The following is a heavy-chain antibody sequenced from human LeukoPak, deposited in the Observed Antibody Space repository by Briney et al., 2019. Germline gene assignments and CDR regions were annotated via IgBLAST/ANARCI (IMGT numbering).Heavy chain of an antibody. CDR2: IYYSGST. J-gene: IGHJ4*02. V-gene: IGHV4-39*01. Sequence: GSLRLSCAASGFTFSSYRMNWVRQAPGKGLEWIGSIYYSGSTYYNPSLKSRVTISVDTSKNQFSLKLSSVTAADTAVYYCASGPTVDLFDYWGQGTLVTVSS. D-gene: IGHD4-23*01. CDR3: ASGPTVDLFDY. CDR1: GFTFSSYRMN.